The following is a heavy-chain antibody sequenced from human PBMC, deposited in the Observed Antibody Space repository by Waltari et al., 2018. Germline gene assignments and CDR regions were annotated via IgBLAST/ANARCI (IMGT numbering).Heavy chain of an antibody. V-gene: IGHV3-7*01. D-gene: IGHD4-4*01. CDR2: IKGDGSQK. Sequence: EVHLVESGGGLVQPGGSLRLSCAASGFTFSTYWMTWVSQAPGKGLEWLANIKGDGSQKNYVDSVKGRFTISRDTANNSLYLQMNSLRAEDTAVYYCARDPHYSNFDYWGQGTLVTVSS. CDR3: ARDPHYSNFDY. J-gene: IGHJ4*02. CDR1: GFTFSTYW.